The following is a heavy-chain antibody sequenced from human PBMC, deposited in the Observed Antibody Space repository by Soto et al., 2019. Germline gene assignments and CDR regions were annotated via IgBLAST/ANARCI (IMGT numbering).Heavy chain of an antibody. CDR2: IYYSGST. J-gene: IGHJ4*02. CDR3: ARGYCSGGSCYSRFFDY. D-gene: IGHD2-15*01. CDR1: GGSISSYY. V-gene: IGHV4-59*01. Sequence: SETLSLTCTVSGGSISSYYWSWIRQPPGKGLEWIGYIYYSGSTNYNPSLKSRVTISVDTSKNQFSLKLSSVTAADTAVYYCARGYCSGGSCYSRFFDYWGQGTLVTVAS.